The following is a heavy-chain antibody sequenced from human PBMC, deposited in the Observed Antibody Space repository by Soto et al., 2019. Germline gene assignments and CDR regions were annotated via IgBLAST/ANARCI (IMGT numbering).Heavy chain of an antibody. CDR3: AKPLGSYGDYEYGGAPFDP. Sequence: PGGSLRLSCAASGFTFSNCAMSWVRQAPGKGLKWVSGINGIDTGTFYADSVKGRFTISRDNSKNTLYLQMNSLRAEDTAVYYCAKPLGSYGDYEYGGAPFDPWGQGTLVTVSS. D-gene: IGHD4-17*01. V-gene: IGHV3-23*01. CDR2: INGIDTGT. J-gene: IGHJ5*02. CDR1: GFTFSNCA.